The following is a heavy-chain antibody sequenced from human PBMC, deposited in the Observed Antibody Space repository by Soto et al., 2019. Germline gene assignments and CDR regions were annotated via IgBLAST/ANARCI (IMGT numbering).Heavy chain of an antibody. CDR1: GYTLTGRY. J-gene: IGHJ4*02. CDR3: GRGRSGQIVVFY. CDR2: IGPESGAT. Sequence: ASVKVSSKASGYTLTGRYIHWVRQAPEQGPEWMGEIGPESGATRYAQRFQGRVTMTRDMSITTVYMELNNLSPDDTAVYYCGRGRSGQIVVFYWGQGTPVTVSS. V-gene: IGHV1-2*02. D-gene: IGHD1-26*01.